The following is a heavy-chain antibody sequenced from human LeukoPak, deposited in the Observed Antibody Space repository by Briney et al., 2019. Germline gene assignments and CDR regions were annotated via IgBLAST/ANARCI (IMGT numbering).Heavy chain of an antibody. J-gene: IGHJ6*03. V-gene: IGHV3-74*01. CDR1: GFTYSSYW. D-gene: IGHD3-9*01. CDR3: ARAVQDAYYDILTGYFYYMDV. Sequence: GGSLRLSCAASGFTYSSYWMNWVRQAPGKGLVWVSRINSDGSSTSYADSVKGRFTISRDNAKNTLSLQMNSLRAEDTAVYYCARAVQDAYYDILTGYFYYMDVWGKGTTVTISS. CDR2: INSDGSST.